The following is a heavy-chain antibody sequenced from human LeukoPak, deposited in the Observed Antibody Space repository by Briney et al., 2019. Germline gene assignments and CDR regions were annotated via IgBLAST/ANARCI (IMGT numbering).Heavy chain of an antibody. J-gene: IGHJ3*02. D-gene: IGHD3-22*01. CDR1: GYTFTSYG. Sequence: ASVKVSCKASGYTFTSYGISWVRQAPGQGLEWMGWISAYNGNTNYAQKLQGRVTMTTDTSTSTAYMELRSLRSDDTAVYYCAREVLSYDSSGYYPDAFDIWGQGTMVTVSS. CDR3: AREVLSYDSSGYYPDAFDI. V-gene: IGHV1-18*01. CDR2: ISAYNGNT.